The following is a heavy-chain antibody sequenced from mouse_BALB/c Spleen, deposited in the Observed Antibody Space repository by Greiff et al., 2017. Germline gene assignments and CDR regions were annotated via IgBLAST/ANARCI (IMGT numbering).Heavy chain of an antibody. J-gene: IGHJ2*01. CDR2: IDPENGNT. V-gene: IGHV14-1*02. D-gene: IGHD2-2*01. Sequence: QLQQSGAELVRPGALVKLSCKASGFNIKDYYMHWVKQRPEQGLEWIGWIDPENGNTIYDPKFQGKASITADTSSNTAYLQLSSLTSEDTAVYYCARGGGYDSDYFDYWGQGTTLTVSS. CDR3: ARGGGYDSDYFDY. CDR1: GFNIKDYY.